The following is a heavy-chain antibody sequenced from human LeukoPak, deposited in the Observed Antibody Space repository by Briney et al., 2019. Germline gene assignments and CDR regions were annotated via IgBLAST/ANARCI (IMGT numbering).Heavy chain of an antibody. CDR2: INHDGSER. CDR1: GFTFSSYW. V-gene: IGHV3-7*01. J-gene: IGHJ4*02. D-gene: IGHD2-2*02. CDR3: ARLEYCTSSSCYSLRY. Sequence: GGSLRLSCAASGFTFSSYWMSWVRQVPGKGLEWVANINHDGSERYYVDSVKGRFTISRDNAKESLYLQMNSLRAEDTAVYYCARLEYCTSSSCYSLRYWGQGTLVTLSS.